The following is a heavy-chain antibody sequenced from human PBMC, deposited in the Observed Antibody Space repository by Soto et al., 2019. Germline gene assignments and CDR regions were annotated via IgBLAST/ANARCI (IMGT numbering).Heavy chain of an antibody. V-gene: IGHV2-5*02. CDR1: GFSLSTSGVG. Sequence: QITLKESGPPLVKPTQTLTLTCTFSGFSLSTSGVGLGWLRQPPGKALEYLALIYWDDDRRFSPSLRSRHTLTKDTSKNQVVLTLTNMEPVNTATYYCAHRSIAVAGSWDVGSFDYWGQGTLVSVSS. CDR3: AHRSIAVAGSWDVGSFDY. D-gene: IGHD6-13*01. J-gene: IGHJ4*02. CDR2: IYWDDDR.